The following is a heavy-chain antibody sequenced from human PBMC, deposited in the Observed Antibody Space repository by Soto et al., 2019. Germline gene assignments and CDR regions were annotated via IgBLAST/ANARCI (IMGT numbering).Heavy chain of an antibody. CDR2: INPNSRGT. CDR1: GHSFTAYY. CDR3: ARALIRFLDWIPENYYYGMDV. D-gene: IGHD3-3*01. V-gene: IGHV1-2*02. J-gene: IGHJ6*02. Sequence: QVQLVQSGAEVKKPGASVKVSCKASGHSFTAYYMHWVRQAPGQGLEWMGWINPNSRGTKYAQKFQGRVTMTRDTSSRTVYMELSGLRSDDTAVYFCARALIRFLDWIPENYYYGMDVWGQGTTVTVSS.